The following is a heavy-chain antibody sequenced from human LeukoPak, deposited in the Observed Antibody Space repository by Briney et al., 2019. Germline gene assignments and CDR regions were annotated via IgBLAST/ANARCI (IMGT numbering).Heavy chain of an antibody. CDR1: GFTFGDYA. Sequence: GGSLRLSCTASGFTFGDYAMSWVRQAPGKGLEWVGFIRSKAYGGTTEYAASVKGRFTISRDDSKSIAYLQMNSLKTEDTAVYYCTRGLKAVATNREPFDYWGQGTLVTVSS. J-gene: IGHJ4*02. D-gene: IGHD5-12*01. CDR2: IRSKAYGGTT. V-gene: IGHV3-49*04. CDR3: TRGLKAVATNREPFDY.